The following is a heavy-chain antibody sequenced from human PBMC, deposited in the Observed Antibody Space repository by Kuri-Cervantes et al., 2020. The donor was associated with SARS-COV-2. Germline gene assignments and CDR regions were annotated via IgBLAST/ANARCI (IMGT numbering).Heavy chain of an antibody. J-gene: IGHJ5*02. Sequence: SQTLSLTCAVYGGSFSGYYWSWIRQPPGKGLEWIGEINRGGSTNYNPSLKSRVTISVDTPKNQFSLKLSSVTAADTAVYYCARSSSGYYYVDNWFDPWGQGTLVTVSS. D-gene: IGHD3-22*01. CDR1: GGSFSGYY. CDR2: INRGGST. CDR3: ARSSSGYYYVDNWFDP. V-gene: IGHV4-34*09.